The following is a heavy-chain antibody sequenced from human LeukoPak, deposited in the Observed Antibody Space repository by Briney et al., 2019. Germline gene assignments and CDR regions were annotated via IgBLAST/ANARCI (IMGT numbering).Heavy chain of an antibody. V-gene: IGHV3-30-3*01. CDR2: ISYDGSDK. D-gene: IGHD3-16*01. CDR1: GFSFSNYA. J-gene: IGHJ4*02. Sequence: PGGSLRLSCSASGFSFSNYAMHWVRQRPGKGLEWVALISYDGSDKYYATSVKGRITISRDNSNNILYLQMNSLRPDDTALYYCARYAWSLGPAPGTPLFDYWGQGTLVTVSS. CDR3: ARYAWSLGPAPGTPLFDY.